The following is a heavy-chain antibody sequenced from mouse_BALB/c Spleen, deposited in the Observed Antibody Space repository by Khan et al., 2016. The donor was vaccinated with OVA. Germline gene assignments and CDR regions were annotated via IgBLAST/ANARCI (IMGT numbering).Heavy chain of an antibody. J-gene: IGHJ3*01. CDR1: GYTFTSYV. CDR3: SRSLFYYGSAYEEFAY. CDR2: ISPNSDGS. V-gene: IGHV1S136*01. Sequence: VQLKQSGPELVKPGASVKMSCKASGYTFTSYVMHWVKQKPRQGLEWIGYISPNSDGSKYNEKFRGKATLTSDKSSSTAYMELSSLTSEDSAVYDCSRSLFYYGSAYEEFAYWGQGTLVTVSA. D-gene: IGHD1-1*01.